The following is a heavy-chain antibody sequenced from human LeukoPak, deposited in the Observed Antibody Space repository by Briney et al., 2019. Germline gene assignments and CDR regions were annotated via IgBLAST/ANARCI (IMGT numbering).Heavy chain of an antibody. CDR2: IYYSGST. CDR1: GGSISSYY. D-gene: IGHD6-13*01. CDR3: ARRRLSIAAAVIDY. J-gene: IGHJ4*02. Sequence: SETLSLTCTVSGGSISSYYWSWIRQPPGKGLEWIGYIYYSGSTNYNPSLKSRVTISVDTSKNQFSLKLSSVTAADTAVYYCARRRLSIAAAVIDYWGQGTLVTVSS. V-gene: IGHV4-59*01.